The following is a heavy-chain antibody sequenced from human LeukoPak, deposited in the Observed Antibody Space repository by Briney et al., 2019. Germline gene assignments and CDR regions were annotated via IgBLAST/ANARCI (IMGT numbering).Heavy chain of an antibody. CDR3: ARVSPGIAVAGTDY. CDR2: IYHSGST. D-gene: IGHD6-19*01. V-gene: IGHV4-34*01. CDR1: GGSFSGYY. Sequence: SETLSLTCAVYGGSFSGYYWSWIRQPPGKGLEWIGSIYHSGSTYYNPSLKSRVTISVGTSKNQFSLKLSSVTAADTAVYYCARVSPGIAVAGTDYWGQGTLVTVSS. J-gene: IGHJ4*02.